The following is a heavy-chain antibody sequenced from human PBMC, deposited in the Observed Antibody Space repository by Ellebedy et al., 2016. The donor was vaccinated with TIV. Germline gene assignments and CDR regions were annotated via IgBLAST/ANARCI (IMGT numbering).Heavy chain of an antibody. CDR1: GFAFSSYS. V-gene: IGHV3-48*01. Sequence: GESLKISCAASGFAFSSYSMNWVRQAPGKGLEWVSYIDSGSGTMYYADSVKDRFIISRDNGKSSLYLQMNSLRAEDTAVYYCARDAMKWIFDNWGQGTLVTVSS. CDR3: ARDAMKWIFDN. J-gene: IGHJ4*02. CDR2: IDSGSGTM. D-gene: IGHD2-2*03.